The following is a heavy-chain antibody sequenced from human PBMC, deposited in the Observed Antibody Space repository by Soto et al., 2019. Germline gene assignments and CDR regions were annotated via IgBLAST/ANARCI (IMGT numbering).Heavy chain of an antibody. CDR2: IYYSGST. J-gene: IGHJ4*02. CDR1: GGSIRSGGYY. V-gene: IGHV4-31*03. Sequence: QVQLQESGPGLVKPSQTLSLTCTVSGGSIRSGGYYWSWIRQHPGKGLEWIGYIYYSGSTYYNPSLKSRVTISVDTSKNQFSLKLSSVTAADTAVYYCARSYGDYAVRVPPFDYWGQGTLVTVSS. CDR3: ARSYGDYAVRVPPFDY. D-gene: IGHD4-17*01.